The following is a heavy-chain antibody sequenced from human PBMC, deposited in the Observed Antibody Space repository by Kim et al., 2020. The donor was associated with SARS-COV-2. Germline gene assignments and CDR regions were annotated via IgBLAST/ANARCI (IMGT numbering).Heavy chain of an antibody. Sequence: GGSLRLSCAASGFTFSSYAMHWVRQAPGNGLEWVAVISYDGSNKYYADSVKGRFTISRDNSKNTLYLQMNSLRAEDTAVYYCARDRSLLEWLPYYYYYYGMDGWGHGTTVTVSS. CDR3: ARDRSLLEWLPYYYYYYGMDG. V-gene: IGHV3-30-3*01. D-gene: IGHD3-3*01. J-gene: IGHJ6*02. CDR1: GFTFSSYA. CDR2: ISYDGSNK.